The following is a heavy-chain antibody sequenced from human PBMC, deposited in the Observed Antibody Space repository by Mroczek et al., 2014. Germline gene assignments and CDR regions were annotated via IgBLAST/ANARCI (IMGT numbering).Heavy chain of an antibody. CDR2: IYYSGST. CDR1: GGSISSSSYY. J-gene: IGHJ4*02. Sequence: VQLLESGPGLVKPSETLSLTCTVSGGSISSSSYYWGWIRQPPGKGLEWIGSIYYSGSTYYNPSLKSRVTISVDTSKNQFSLKLSSVTAADTAVYSCARHQPIAARRGGYFDYWAREPWSPSPQ. V-gene: IGHV4-39*01. D-gene: IGHD6-6*01. CDR3: ARHQPIAARRGGYFDY.